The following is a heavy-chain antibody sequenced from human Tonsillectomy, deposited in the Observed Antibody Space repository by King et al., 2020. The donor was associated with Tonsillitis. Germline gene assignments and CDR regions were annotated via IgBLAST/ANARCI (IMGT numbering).Heavy chain of an antibody. V-gene: IGHV5-10-1*01. D-gene: IGHD3-22*01. CDR2: IDPSDSYT. Sequence: QLVQSGAEVKKPGESLRISCKGSGYTFTSYWISWVRQMPGKGLEWMGRIDPSDSYTNYSPSFQGHVTISADKSISTAYLQWSSLKASDTAMYYCARHRYNYYDGSGYWSYWGQGTLFTVSP. J-gene: IGHJ4*02. CDR1: GYTFTSYW. CDR3: ARHRYNYYDGSGYWSY.